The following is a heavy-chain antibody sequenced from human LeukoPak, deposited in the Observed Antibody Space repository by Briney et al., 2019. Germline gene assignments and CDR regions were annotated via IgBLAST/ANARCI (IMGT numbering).Heavy chain of an antibody. Sequence: ASVTVSCKASGYTFTSYDINWVRQATGQGLEWMGWMNPNSGNTGYAQKFQGRVTMTRNTSISTAYMELSSLRSEDTAVYYCARGIHPYNWNDGTDYWGQGTLVTVSS. CDR1: GYTFTSYD. CDR3: ARGIHPYNWNDGTDY. D-gene: IGHD1-20*01. J-gene: IGHJ4*02. V-gene: IGHV1-8*01. CDR2: MNPNSGNT.